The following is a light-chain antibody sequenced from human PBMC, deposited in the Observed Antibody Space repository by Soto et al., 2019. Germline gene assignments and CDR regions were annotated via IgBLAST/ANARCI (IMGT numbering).Light chain of an antibody. J-gene: IGKJ4*01. CDR2: AAS. CDR3: QNISCVTT. CDR1: QGISNY. Sequence: DIQLTQSPSSLSASVGDRVTITCRASQGISNYLAWYQQKPGKVPNLLIYAASTLQSGVPSRFSGSGSGTVFTITISLLQPEVVANYYNQNISCVTTFGGGTKLEIK. V-gene: IGKV1-27*01.